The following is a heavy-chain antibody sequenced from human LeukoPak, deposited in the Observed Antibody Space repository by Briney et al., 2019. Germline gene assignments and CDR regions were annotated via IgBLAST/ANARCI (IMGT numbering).Heavy chain of an antibody. CDR1: GGSISSSSYY. V-gene: IGHV4-39*07. Sequence: SETLSLTCTVSGGSISSSSYYWGWIRQPPGKGLEWIGSIFYSGSTYYNPSLKSRVTISVDTSKNQFSLKLSSVTAADTAVYYCASNTVTEFDYWGQGTLVTVSS. CDR2: IFYSGST. D-gene: IGHD4-17*01. J-gene: IGHJ4*02. CDR3: ASNTVTEFDY.